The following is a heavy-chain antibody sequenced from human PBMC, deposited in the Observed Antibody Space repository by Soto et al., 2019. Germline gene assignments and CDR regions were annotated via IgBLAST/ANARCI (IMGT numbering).Heavy chain of an antibody. CDR2: IIPIFGTA. CDR3: ARDNVGGELHKGELEY. V-gene: IGHV1-69*13. Sequence: ASVKVSCEASGGTFSSYAISCVRQAPGQGLEWMGGIIPIFGTANYAQKFQGRVTITADESTSTAYMELSSLRSEDTAVYYCARDNVGGELHKGELEYWGQGTLVTVSS. CDR1: GGTFSSYA. D-gene: IGHD1-26*01. J-gene: IGHJ4*02.